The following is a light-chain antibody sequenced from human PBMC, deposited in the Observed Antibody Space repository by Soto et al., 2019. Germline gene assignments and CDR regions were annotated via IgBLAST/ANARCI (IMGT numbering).Light chain of an antibody. CDR1: QSISSW. Sequence: DIQMTQSPSTLSASVGDRVTITCRASQSISSWLTWYQQKAGQAPKLLIYKASIVESGVPSRFSGSGSGTELTLTIISLQPDDSDSYYCQQYSYLATFGQGTRVEVK. J-gene: IGKJ1*01. V-gene: IGKV1-5*03. CDR2: KAS. CDR3: QQYSYLAT.